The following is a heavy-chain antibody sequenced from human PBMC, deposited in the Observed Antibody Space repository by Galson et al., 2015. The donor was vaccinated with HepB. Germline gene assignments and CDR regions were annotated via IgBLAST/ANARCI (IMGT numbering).Heavy chain of an antibody. CDR3: ARVGVVPAAMPRYYYYYSMDV. V-gene: IGHV1-46*03. CDR2: INPSGGST. Sequence: SVKVSCKASGYTFTSYYMHWVRQAPGQGLEWMGIINPSGGSTSYAQKFQGRVTMTRDTSTSTVYMELSSLRSEDTAVYYCARVGVVPAAMPRYYYYYSMDVWGQGTTVTVSS. J-gene: IGHJ6*02. CDR1: GYTFTSYY. D-gene: IGHD2-2*01.